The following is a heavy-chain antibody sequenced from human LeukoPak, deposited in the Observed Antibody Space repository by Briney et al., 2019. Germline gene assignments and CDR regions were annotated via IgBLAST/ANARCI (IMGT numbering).Heavy chain of an antibody. CDR1: GFTVSSNY. CDR2: IYSGGST. D-gene: IGHD3-22*01. J-gene: IGHJ4*02. CDR3: ARFNYYDSSGHFDY. V-gene: IGHV3-66*01. Sequence: GGSLRLSCAASGFTVSSNYMNWVRQAPGKGLEWVSVIYSGGSTYYTDSVKGRFTISRDNSKNTLYLQMNSLRVEDTAVYYCARFNYYDSSGHFDYWGQGTLVTVSS.